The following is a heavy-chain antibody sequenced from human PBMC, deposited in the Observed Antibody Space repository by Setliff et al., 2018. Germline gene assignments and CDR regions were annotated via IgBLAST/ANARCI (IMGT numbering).Heavy chain of an antibody. CDR2: IIPVLGSA. D-gene: IGHD4-17*01. Sequence: ASVKVSCKASGGTFSNYAISWVRQAPGQGLEWMGRIIPVLGSADYAQKFQGRVTFTADESTSTAYMELSSLTSEDTAVYFCTREGRGVTTAHWGQGTLVTVSS. V-gene: IGHV1-69*11. J-gene: IGHJ4*02. CDR3: TREGRGVTTAH. CDR1: GGTFSNYA.